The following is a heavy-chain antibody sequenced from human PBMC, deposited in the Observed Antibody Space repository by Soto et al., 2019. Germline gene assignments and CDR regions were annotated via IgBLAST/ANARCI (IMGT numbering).Heavy chain of an antibody. CDR3: ARAYYDFWTSYHYGMDV. J-gene: IGHJ6*02. CDR1: GVSISSDGYS. CDR2: IYQSGST. Sequence: QLQLQESGSGLVKPSQTLSLTCAVSGVSISSDGYSWSWIRQPPGKGLEWIGFIYQSGSTYYNPSLKSGGTTPVDRSKNQFSLKLTSVTAADTAVYYCARAYYDFWTSYHYGMDVWGQGTTVTVSS. D-gene: IGHD3-3*01. V-gene: IGHV4-30-2*01.